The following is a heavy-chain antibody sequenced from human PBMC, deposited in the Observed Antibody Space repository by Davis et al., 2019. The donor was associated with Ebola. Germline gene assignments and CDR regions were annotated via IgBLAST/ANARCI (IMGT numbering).Heavy chain of an antibody. V-gene: IGHV1-8*01. D-gene: IGHD5-24*01. Sequence: AASVKVSCKASGYTFTSYDIHWVRWATGQGLEWMGWMDPNSGNTGYAQKFQGRVTITADKSTSTAYMELSSLRSEDTAVYYCARDVEMAKKLFDYWGQGTLVTVSS. J-gene: IGHJ4*02. CDR3: ARDVEMAKKLFDY. CDR2: MDPNSGNT. CDR1: GYTFTSYD.